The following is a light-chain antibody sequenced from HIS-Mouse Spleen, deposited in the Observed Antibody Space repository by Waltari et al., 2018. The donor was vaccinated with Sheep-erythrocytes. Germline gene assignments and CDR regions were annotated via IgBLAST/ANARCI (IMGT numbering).Light chain of an antibody. CDR2: EVS. Sequence: QSALTQPPSASGSPGQSVTIPCTGTSSDVGGYNYDSWYQQHPGKAPKLMIYEVSTRPSGVPERCSGSNSGNTATLTISWTQAMDEADYYCQAWDSSTVVFGGGTKLTVL. CDR1: SSDVGGYNY. J-gene: IGLJ2*01. CDR3: QAWDSSTVV. V-gene: IGLV2-8*01.